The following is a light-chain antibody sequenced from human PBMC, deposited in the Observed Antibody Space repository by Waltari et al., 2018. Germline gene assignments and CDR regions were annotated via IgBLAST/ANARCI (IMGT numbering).Light chain of an antibody. CDR3: SSYTSGNTVI. CDR2: DVS. CDR1: SSDVGGYNY. J-gene: IGLJ2*01. Sequence: QSALTQPASVSGSPGQSITISCIGTSSDVGGYNYVSWYQQHPGKAPKVMIYDVSNRPSGVSNRLSGSKSGKTSSLTISGLQAEDEADYYCSSYTSGNTVIFGGGTKLTVL. V-gene: IGLV2-14*03.